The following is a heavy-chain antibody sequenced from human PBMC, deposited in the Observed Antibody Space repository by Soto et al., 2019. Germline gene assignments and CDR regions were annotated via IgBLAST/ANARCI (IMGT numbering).Heavy chain of an antibody. CDR1: GGSISSGDYY. J-gene: IGHJ6*02. CDR2: IYYSGST. V-gene: IGHV4-30-4*01. CDR3: ASAVAGAKDYYYGMDV. Sequence: SETLSLTCTVSGGSISSGDYYWSWIRQPPGKGLEWIGYIYYSGSTYYNPSLKSRVTISVDTSKNQFSLKLSSVTAAATAVYYCASAVAGAKDYYYGMDVWGQGTTVTVSS. D-gene: IGHD6-19*01.